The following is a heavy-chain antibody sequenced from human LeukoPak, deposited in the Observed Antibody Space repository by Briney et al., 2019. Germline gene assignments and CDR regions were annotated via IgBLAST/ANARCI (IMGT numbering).Heavy chain of an antibody. D-gene: IGHD3-22*01. V-gene: IGHV3-30-3*01. J-gene: IGHJ6*02. CDR2: VSYDGSNK. Sequence: PGRSLRLSCAASGFTFSSYAMHWVRQAPGKGLEWVAVVSYDGSNKYYADSVKGRFTISRDNPKNTLYLQMNSLRAEDAAVYYCARAQEYYYDSSGYSNYYGMDVWGQGTTVTVSS. CDR1: GFTFSSYA. CDR3: ARAQEYYYDSSGYSNYYGMDV.